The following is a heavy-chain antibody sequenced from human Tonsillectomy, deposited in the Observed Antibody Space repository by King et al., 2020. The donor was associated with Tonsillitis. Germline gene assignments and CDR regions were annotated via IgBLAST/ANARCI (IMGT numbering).Heavy chain of an antibody. J-gene: IGHJ4*02. CDR1: GGTFSSYA. CDR2: IIPIFGTP. CDR3: AVGDDYVWGSYRYSGGY. V-gene: IGHV1-69*01. D-gene: IGHD3-16*02. Sequence: VQLVQSGAEVKKPGSSVKVSCKASGGTFSSYAISWARQAPGQGLEWMGGIIPIFGTPNYAQKFQGRVTIIADGSTSTTYMELSSLRSEDTAGYYCAVGDDYVWGSYRYSGGYWGQGTLVIVSS.